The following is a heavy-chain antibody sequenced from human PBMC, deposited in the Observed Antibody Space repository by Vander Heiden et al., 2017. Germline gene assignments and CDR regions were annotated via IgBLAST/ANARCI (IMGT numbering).Heavy chain of an antibody. J-gene: IGHJ4*02. CDR1: GFTFSSYG. V-gene: IGHV3-33*01. CDR2: IWYDGSNK. D-gene: IGHD2-21*02. Sequence: QVQLVESGGGVVQPGRSLRLSCASSGFTFSSYGMHWVRPAPGKGLEWVAVIWYDGSNKYYADSVKGRFTISRDNSKNTLYLQMNSLRAEDTAVYYCARGSYCGGDCLDYWGQGTLVTVSS. CDR3: ARGSYCGGDCLDY.